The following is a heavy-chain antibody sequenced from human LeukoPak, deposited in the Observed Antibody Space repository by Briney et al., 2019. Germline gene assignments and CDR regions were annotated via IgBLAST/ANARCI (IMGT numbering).Heavy chain of an antibody. CDR1: ELTLSDYA. Sequence: GGSLRLSCEGSELTLSDYAMAWVRQPPGKGLEWVSAISGSGYSTYYADSVKGRFTISRDNSKNTLYLQMNSLRAEDTALYFCAQWSRYFDYWGQGTLVTVSS. J-gene: IGHJ4*02. CDR3: AQWSRYFDY. V-gene: IGHV3-23*01. CDR2: ISGSGYST. D-gene: IGHD1-26*01.